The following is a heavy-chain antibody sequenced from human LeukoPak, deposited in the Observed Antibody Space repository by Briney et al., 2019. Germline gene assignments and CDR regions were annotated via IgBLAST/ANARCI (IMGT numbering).Heavy chain of an antibody. J-gene: IGHJ3*02. CDR1: GFTFSHYA. V-gene: IGHV3-23*01. CDR2: FRGSGIIK. CDR3: GRDPNGDYIGAFDM. Sequence: GGSLRLSCVVSGFTFSHYAMVWVRQAPGKGLEWLSAFRGSGIIKQYADSVKDRFTIFRDNSKNTLYLQMNNLRAEDTAVYYCGRDPNGDYIGAFDMWGQGTVVTVSS. D-gene: IGHD2-21*02.